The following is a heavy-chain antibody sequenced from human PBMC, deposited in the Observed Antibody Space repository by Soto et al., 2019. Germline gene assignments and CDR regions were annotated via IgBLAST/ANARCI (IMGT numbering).Heavy chain of an antibody. V-gene: IGHV4-34*01. CDR1: GGSFSGDY. CDR2: INHSGST. CDR3: ARANRYDYVWGSYRTYEQFYGMDV. D-gene: IGHD3-16*02. Sequence: SETLSLGCTVYGGSFSGDYWSWIHQPPGKGRGWIGEINHSGSTNYNPSLRSRVTISVDASKNEFSLRVNSVTAADTAVYYRARANRYDYVWGSYRTYEQFYGMDVWGQGTTVT. J-gene: IGHJ6*01.